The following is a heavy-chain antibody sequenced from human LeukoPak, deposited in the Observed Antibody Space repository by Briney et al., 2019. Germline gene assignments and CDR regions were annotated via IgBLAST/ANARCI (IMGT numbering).Heavy chain of an antibody. CDR3: ARTTSLTASGYDY. J-gene: IGHJ4*02. CDR1: GYTFTSYH. Sequence: ASVKVSCKTSGYTFTSYHINWVRQATGQGLEWMGWMSPYSGDRGYAQNFQGRVSITSDASIGTAYMELSSLRSDDTAVYFCARTTSLTASGYDYWGQGTLVTVSS. CDR2: MSPYSGDR. D-gene: IGHD4-17*01. V-gene: IGHV1-8*03.